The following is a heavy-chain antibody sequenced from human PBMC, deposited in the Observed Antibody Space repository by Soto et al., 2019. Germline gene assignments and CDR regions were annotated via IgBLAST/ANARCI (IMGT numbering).Heavy chain of an antibody. V-gene: IGHV4-4*02. Sequence: QVQLQESGPGLVKPSGTLSLTCAVSGGSISSINWWSWVRQPPGKGLEWIGEIYHSGSTNYNPSLKGRVTISVDKSKIQFSLKLSSVTAADTAVYYCAGIAAAGTRFDSWGQGTLVTVSS. CDR2: IYHSGST. CDR3: AGIAAAGTRFDS. J-gene: IGHJ4*02. CDR1: GGSISSINW. D-gene: IGHD6-13*01.